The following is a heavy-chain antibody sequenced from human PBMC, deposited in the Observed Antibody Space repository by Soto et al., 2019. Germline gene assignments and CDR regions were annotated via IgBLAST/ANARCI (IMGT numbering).Heavy chain of an antibody. CDR3: EKVAECYVVASLDS. CDR1: GFRFSDFA. J-gene: IGHJ4*02. Sequence: EVQLLESGGGFVQPWGSLRLSCAASGFRFSDFAMTWVRQAPGRGLEWVSALTGTASSKYYEDSVKGRFTSSRDNSKNKLYQQINTLSAEVTVIYDCEKVAECYVVASLDSWGQGTLVTVS. V-gene: IGHV3-23*01. D-gene: IGHD3-16*01. CDR2: LTGTASSK.